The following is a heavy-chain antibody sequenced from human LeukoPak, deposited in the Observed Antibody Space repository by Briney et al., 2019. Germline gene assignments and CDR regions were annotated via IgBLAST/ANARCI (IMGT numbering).Heavy chain of an antibody. CDR3: ARDLNY. Sequence: GGSLRLSCAASGFPFSSYWMSWVRQTLGKGLEWVANIKEDGSEKYYVDSVKGRFTISRDNAKNSLYLQMNSLRAEDTAVYYCARDLNYWGQGILVTVSS. D-gene: IGHD3-9*01. V-gene: IGHV3-7*05. CDR1: GFPFSSYW. CDR2: IKEDGSEK. J-gene: IGHJ4*02.